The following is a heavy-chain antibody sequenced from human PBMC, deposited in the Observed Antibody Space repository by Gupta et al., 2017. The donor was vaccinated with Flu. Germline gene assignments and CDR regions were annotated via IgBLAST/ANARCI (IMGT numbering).Heavy chain of an antibody. V-gene: IGHV1-46*01. CDR1: GDTFTSQY. Sequence: QVQLLQSGAEVKKPGASVKISCKASGDTFTSQYIHWVRQAPGQGLEWMGVINISGGSTNHAQKFQGRVTMTRDASTSTVFLDLGSLGSDDTAIYFCARVKGRFASGWIDYWGQGTLVSVSS. CDR2: INISGGST. D-gene: IGHD6-19*01. CDR3: ARVKGRFASGWIDY. J-gene: IGHJ4*02.